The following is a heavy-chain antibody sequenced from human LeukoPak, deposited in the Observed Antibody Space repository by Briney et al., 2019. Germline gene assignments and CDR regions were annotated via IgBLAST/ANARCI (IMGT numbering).Heavy chain of an antibody. D-gene: IGHD3-22*01. J-gene: IGHJ3*02. CDR1: GFTFSDYY. CDR3: ARDQHDSSGYPRAWAFDI. Sequence: GGSLRLSCAASGFTFSDYYMSWIRQAPGKGLEWVSYISSSGSTIYYADSVKGRFTISRDNAKNSLYLQMNSLRAEDTAVYYCARDQHDSSGYPRAWAFDIWGQGTMATVSS. CDR2: ISSSGSTI. V-gene: IGHV3-11*04.